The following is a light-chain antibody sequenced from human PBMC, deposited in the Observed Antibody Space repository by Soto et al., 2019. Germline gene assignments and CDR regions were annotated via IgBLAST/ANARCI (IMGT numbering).Light chain of an antibody. Sequence: IQMTQSPSSLSASGGDTVTITCRASQPIDRYLNWFQQKSGQAPGLLIYAASTLQSGVPSRFSASGSGTDFTLTISSLQPEDFATYYCQQDLRPPLTFGPGTKVDIK. CDR3: QQDLRPPLT. CDR1: QPIDRY. V-gene: IGKV1-39*01. J-gene: IGKJ3*01. CDR2: AAS.